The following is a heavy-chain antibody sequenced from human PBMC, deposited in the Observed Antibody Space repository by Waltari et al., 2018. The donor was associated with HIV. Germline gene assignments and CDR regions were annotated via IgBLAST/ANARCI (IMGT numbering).Heavy chain of an antibody. J-gene: IGHJ4*02. CDR2: INQNGSEQ. D-gene: IGHD2-8*01. V-gene: IGHV3-7*04. CDR3: AGGPNWD. CDR1: GFDLSSYW. Sequence: VKLVESGGGLVPPGGYLRRSCSASGFDLSSYWMTWVRQAPGKGLEWVANINQNGSEQYYAESVKGRFTISRDNAKKSLSLQMNSLRVADSAIYYCAGGPNWDWGQGIPVTVSS.